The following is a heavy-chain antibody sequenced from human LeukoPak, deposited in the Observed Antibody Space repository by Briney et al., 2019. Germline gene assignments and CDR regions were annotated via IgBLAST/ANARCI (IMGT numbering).Heavy chain of an antibody. D-gene: IGHD1-20*01. CDR3: VKDPIWGNWNDVGDRNY. CDR1: GFTFSSYT. Sequence: PGGSLGLSCAASGFTFSSYTMSWVRQAPGKGLEWVSAISGSGGRTYYADSVKGRFTSSRDNSKNTLYVQMNSLRVEDTAVYYCVKDPIWGNWNDVGDRNYWGQGTLVTVSS. V-gene: IGHV3-23*01. J-gene: IGHJ4*02. CDR2: ISGSGGRT.